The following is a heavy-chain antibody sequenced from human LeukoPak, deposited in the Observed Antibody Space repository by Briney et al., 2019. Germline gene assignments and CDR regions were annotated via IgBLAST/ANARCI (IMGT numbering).Heavy chain of an antibody. J-gene: IGHJ5*02. Sequence: SETLSLTCTIFGSSISDNSYWGWIRRPPGKGLEWIGSVYHSGSTYYNPSLKSRVTLSVDTSNNHFSLKLRSVTAADTAVYYCARHNYYHFWSTLNWFDPWGQGTLVTVSS. CDR2: VYHSGST. CDR1: GSSISDNSY. CDR3: ARHNYYHFWSTLNWFDP. D-gene: IGHD3-3*01. V-gene: IGHV4-38-2*02.